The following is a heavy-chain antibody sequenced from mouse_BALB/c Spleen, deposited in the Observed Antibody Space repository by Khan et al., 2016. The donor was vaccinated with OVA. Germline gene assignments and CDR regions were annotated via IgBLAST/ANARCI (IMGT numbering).Heavy chain of an antibody. V-gene: IGHV5-15*02. CDR2: LSSLAYSI. J-gene: IGHJ4*01. CDR1: GFTFSDYG. Sequence: EVELVESGGGLVQPGGSRKLSCAASGFTFSDYGMAWVRQAPGKGPEWVAFLSSLAYSIYYADTVTGRFPISRENAKNTLYLEMSSLRSEDTAMYYCARSWAMDYWGQGTSVTVSS. CDR3: ARSWAMDY.